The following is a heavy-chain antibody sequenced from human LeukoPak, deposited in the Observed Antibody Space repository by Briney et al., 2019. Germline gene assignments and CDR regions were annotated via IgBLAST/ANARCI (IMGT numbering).Heavy chain of an antibody. D-gene: IGHD2-15*01. CDR3: ARGHCSGGSCYDY. CDR2: IIPISGTA. Sequence: SVKVSCKASGGTFSSYAISWVRQAPGQGLEWMGGIIPISGTANYAQKFQGRVTITADESTSTAYMELSSLRSEDTAVYYCARGHCSGGSCYDYWGQGTLVTVSS. J-gene: IGHJ4*02. CDR1: GGTFSSYA. V-gene: IGHV1-69*13.